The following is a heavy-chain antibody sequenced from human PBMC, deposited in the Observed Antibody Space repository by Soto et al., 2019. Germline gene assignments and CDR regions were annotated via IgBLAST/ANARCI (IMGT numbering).Heavy chain of an antibody. CDR3: AWESGENWSHEAY. D-gene: IGHD1-1*01. CDR2: ISATGKN. J-gene: IGHJ4*02. V-gene: IGHV4-4*07. CDR1: GGSITDYS. Sequence: QVQLQESGPGRVNPSETLSLTCSVSGGSITDYSWNWIRQSAGKGLVWIGRISATGKNQVNPSHQSRVTMSLDTSKNHFSLKRTSVTSADTAGYYCAWESGENWSHEAYWGQGTLVTVSS.